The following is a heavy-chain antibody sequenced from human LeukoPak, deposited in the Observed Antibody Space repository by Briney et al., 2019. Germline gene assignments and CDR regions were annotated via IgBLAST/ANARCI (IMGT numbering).Heavy chain of an antibody. CDR3: ARDQGLSAPPPYGLDV. D-gene: IGHD2/OR15-2a*01. CDR1: GGTFSSSA. CDR2: IIPVLNIT. V-gene: IGHV1-69*04. Sequence: ASVKVSCKTSGGTFSSSAITWVRQAPGQGLEWMCRIIPVLNITTYAQKFHGSGTIPADTSTSTVYMEFSSLRSEETAVYYCARDQGLSAPPPYGLDVWGQGTTVIVSS. J-gene: IGHJ6*02.